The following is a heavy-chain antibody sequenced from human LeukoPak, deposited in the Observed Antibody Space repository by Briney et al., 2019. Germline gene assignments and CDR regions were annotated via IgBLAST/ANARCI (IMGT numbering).Heavy chain of an antibody. V-gene: IGHV3-23*01. CDR3: AKFRTTVVTKSHYSDY. J-gene: IGHJ4*02. Sequence: GGSLRLSCAASGFTFSSYAMSWVRQAPGKGLEWVSALSGSGGSTYYADSVKGRFTISRDNSKNTLYLQMNSLRAEDTAVYYCAKFRTTVVTKSHYSDYWGQGTLVTVSS. CDR1: GFTFSSYA. D-gene: IGHD4-23*01. CDR2: LSGSGGST.